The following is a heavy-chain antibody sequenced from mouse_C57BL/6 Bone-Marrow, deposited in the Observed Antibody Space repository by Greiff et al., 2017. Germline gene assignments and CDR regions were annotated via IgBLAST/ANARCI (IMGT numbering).Heavy chain of an antibody. CDR2: ISDGGSYT. CDR1: GFTFSSYA. Sequence: EVNVVESGGGLVKPGGSLKLSCAASGFTFSSYAMSWVRQTPEKRLEWVATISDGGSYTYYPDNVKGRFTISRDNAKNNLYLQMSHLKSEDTAMYYCAREGGRFNAMDYWGQGTSVTVSS. CDR3: AREGGRFNAMDY. V-gene: IGHV5-4*01. D-gene: IGHD1-1*01. J-gene: IGHJ4*01.